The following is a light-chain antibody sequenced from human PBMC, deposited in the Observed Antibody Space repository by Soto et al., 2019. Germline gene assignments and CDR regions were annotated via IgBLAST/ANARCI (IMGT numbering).Light chain of an antibody. V-gene: IGKV3-20*01. CDR3: LQYGSSPYK. Sequence: EIVLTQSPGTLSLSPGERATLSCRASQSVSSSYLAWYQQKPGQAPRPLIYGASSRATGIPDRFSGSGSGTDFTLTISRLEPEDFAVYYCLQYGSSPYKFGQVTKLESK. CDR2: GAS. J-gene: IGKJ2*01. CDR1: QSVSSSY.